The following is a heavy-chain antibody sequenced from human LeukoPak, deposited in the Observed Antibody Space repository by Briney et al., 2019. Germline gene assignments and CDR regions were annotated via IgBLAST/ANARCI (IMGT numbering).Heavy chain of an antibody. CDR3: ARHGAASRNDYFEY. D-gene: IGHD3-16*01. J-gene: IGHJ4*02. CDR2: INHSGST. Sequence: SETLSLTCAVYGGSFSGYYWSWIRQPPGKGLEWIGEINHSGSTNYNPSLKSRVTISVDTSKNQFSLRLSSVTAADTAVYYCARHGAASRNDYFEYWGQGTLVTVSS. CDR1: GGSFSGYY. V-gene: IGHV4-34*01.